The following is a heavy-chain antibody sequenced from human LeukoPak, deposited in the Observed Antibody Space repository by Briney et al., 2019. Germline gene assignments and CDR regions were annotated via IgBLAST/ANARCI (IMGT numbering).Heavy chain of an antibody. Sequence: GGSLRLSCAASGFTFSSYGMHWVRQAPGKGLEWVAFIRYDGSNKYYADSVKGRFTISRDNSKNTLYLQMNSLRAEDTAVYYCAKFYGDYAQYYYYYMDVWGKGTTVTVSS. D-gene: IGHD4-17*01. CDR1: GFTFSSYG. J-gene: IGHJ6*03. CDR3: AKFYGDYAQYYYYYMDV. V-gene: IGHV3-30*02. CDR2: IRYDGSNK.